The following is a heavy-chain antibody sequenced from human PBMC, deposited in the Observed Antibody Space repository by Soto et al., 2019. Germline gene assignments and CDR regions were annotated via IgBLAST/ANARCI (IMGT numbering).Heavy chain of an antibody. CDR2: IYSTEKP. Sequence: SETLSLTCTVSGGSVSSNSYSWGWIRQSPGKGLEWIGTIYSTEKPYYHPSLLSRVTISVDTSMNEFSLALTSVTAADTAMYYCARGSTTEKVDSWGQGILVTVSS. CDR3: ARGSTTEKVDS. CDR1: GGSVSSNSYS. V-gene: IGHV4-39*01. J-gene: IGHJ4*02.